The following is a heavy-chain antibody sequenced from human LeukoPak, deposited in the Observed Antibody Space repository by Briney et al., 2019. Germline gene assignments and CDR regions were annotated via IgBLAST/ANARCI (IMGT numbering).Heavy chain of an antibody. V-gene: IGHV3-30*04. CDR1: GFTFSSSA. Sequence: GRSLRDSCAAPGFTFSSSAMHWVRAGPGEGLGRVALISYDGSNKYYADSVKGRFTISRDNSKNTLYLQMNSLRAEDTAVYYCARAGVKWYSADYWGQGTLVTVSS. J-gene: IGHJ4*02. CDR2: ISYDGSNK. CDR3: ARAGVKWYSADY. D-gene: IGHD2-15*01.